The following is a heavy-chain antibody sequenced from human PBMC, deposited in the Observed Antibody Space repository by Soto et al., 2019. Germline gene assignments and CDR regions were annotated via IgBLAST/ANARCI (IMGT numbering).Heavy chain of an antibody. J-gene: IGHJ4*02. CDR2: ISYDGSNK. CDR1: GFTFSSYG. Sequence: SLRLSCAASGFTFSSYGMHWVRQAPGKGLEWVAVISYDGSNKYYADSVKGRFTISRDNSKNTLYLQMNSLRAEDTAVYYCAKVMAQDGSGSYPFDYWGQGTLVTVSS. V-gene: IGHV3-30*18. CDR3: AKVMAQDGSGSYPFDY. D-gene: IGHD3-10*01.